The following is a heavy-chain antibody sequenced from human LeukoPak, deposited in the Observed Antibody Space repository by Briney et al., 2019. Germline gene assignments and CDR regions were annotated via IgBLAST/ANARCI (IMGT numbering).Heavy chain of an antibody. CDR2: INTDESKI. CDR3: ARGGLFKYFFDY. J-gene: IGHJ4*02. V-gene: IGHV3-74*01. CDR1: GFTFSSHW. D-gene: IGHD2-15*01. Sequence: GGSLRLSCAASGFTFSSHWMHWVRQTPGKGLVWVSRINTDESKINHADSVKGRFTISRDNAKNMLYLQMNSLRVEDTAVYYCARGGLFKYFFDYWGQGTPVTVSS.